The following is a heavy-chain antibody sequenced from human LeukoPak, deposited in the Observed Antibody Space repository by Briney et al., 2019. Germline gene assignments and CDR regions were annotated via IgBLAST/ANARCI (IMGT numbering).Heavy chain of an antibody. D-gene: IGHD3-10*01. V-gene: IGHV3-74*01. J-gene: IGHJ4*02. CDR2: INSDGSST. CDR3: ARDRPVRGDHFDY. Sequence: GGSLRLSCAASGFAFSSYWMHWVRQAPGKGLVWVSRINSDGSSTSYADSVKGRFTISRDNAKNTLYLQMNSLRAEDTAVYYCARDRPVRGDHFDYWGQGTLVTVSS. CDR1: GFAFSSYW.